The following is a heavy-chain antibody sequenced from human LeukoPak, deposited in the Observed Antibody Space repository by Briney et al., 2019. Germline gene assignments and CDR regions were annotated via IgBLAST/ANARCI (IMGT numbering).Heavy chain of an antibody. D-gene: IGHD3-3*01. J-gene: IGHJ3*02. CDR3: ARDRTISDRAFDI. Sequence: SETLSLTCTVSGGSISSSSYYWGWIRQSPGKGLEWIGYIYYSGSTNYNPSLKSRVTISVDTSKNQFSLKLSSVTAADTAVYYCARDRTISDRAFDIWGQGTMVTVSS. CDR2: IYYSGST. V-gene: IGHV4-61*01. CDR1: GGSISSSSYY.